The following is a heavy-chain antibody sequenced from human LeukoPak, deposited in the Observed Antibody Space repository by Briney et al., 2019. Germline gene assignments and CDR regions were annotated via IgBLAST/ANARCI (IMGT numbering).Heavy chain of an antibody. CDR2: IYSGGAT. D-gene: IGHD4-11*01. CDR1: GLTVSDNF. J-gene: IGHJ4*02. Sequence: GGSLRLSCAASGLTVSDNFMDWVRQAPGKGLEWVSTIYSGGATYYADSVRGRFTISRDSSQNTVYLQMNSLRAEDTAVYYCARDGPMTTVSPFDYWGQGTLVTVSS. CDR3: ARDGPMTTVSPFDY. V-gene: IGHV3-66*01.